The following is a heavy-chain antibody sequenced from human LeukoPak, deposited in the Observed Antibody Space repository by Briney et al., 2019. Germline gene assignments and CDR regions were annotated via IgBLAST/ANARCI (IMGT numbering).Heavy chain of an antibody. D-gene: IGHD6-6*01. CDR3: AKVAEYSRPHYFYYMDV. CDR1: GYTFTDYY. J-gene: IGHJ6*03. Sequence: ASVTVSCKASGYTFTDYYMHWVRQAPGQGLEWMGWINPSSGGTNYAQKFQDRVTMTRDTSISTAYMELSSLRSDDTAVYYCAKVAEYSRPHYFYYMDVWGKGTTVTVSS. V-gene: IGHV1-2*02. CDR2: INPSSGGT.